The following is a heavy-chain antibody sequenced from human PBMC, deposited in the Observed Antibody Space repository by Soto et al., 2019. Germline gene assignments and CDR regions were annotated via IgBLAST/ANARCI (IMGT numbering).Heavy chain of an antibody. J-gene: IGHJ4*02. D-gene: IGHD6-13*01. CDR3: ARDPPGIAASGAGG. CDR2: IYSGGNT. CDR1: GFTVSNNY. V-gene: IGHV3-53*01. Sequence: PGGSLRLSCAASGFTVSNNYMRWVRQAPGKGLEWVSLIYSGGNTHYADSVKGRFTISRGDSKNTLYLQMNSLRAEATAAYYCARDPPGIAASGAGGWGQGTLVAVSS.